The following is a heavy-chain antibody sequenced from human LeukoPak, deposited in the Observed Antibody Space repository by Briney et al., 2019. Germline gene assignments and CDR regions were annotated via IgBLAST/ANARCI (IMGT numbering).Heavy chain of an antibody. J-gene: IGHJ4*02. Sequence: GGSLRLSCAASGFTFSSYAMHWVRQAPGKGLEWVAVISYDGSNKYYADSVKGRFTISRDNSKNTLYLQMNSLRAEDTAAYYCASTWSSSWYYFDYWGQGTLVTVSS. CDR3: ASTWSSSWYYFDY. CDR1: GFTFSSYA. D-gene: IGHD6-13*01. CDR2: ISYDGSNK. V-gene: IGHV3-30*04.